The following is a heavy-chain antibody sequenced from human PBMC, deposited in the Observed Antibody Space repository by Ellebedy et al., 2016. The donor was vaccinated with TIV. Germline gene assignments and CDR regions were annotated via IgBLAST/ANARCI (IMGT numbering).Heavy chain of an antibody. CDR2: ISRSSSDI. CDR1: GFTLSNYT. D-gene: IGHD2-15*01. J-gene: IGHJ4*02. CDR3: ARDWGELLPYALDY. Sequence: GGSLRLSXAASGFTLSNYTMNWVRQAPGKGLEWVSSISRSSSDIYYADSVKGRFTISRDNAKNSLYLQMNSLRAEDTAVYYCARDWGELLPYALDYWGPGTLVTVSS. V-gene: IGHV3-21*01.